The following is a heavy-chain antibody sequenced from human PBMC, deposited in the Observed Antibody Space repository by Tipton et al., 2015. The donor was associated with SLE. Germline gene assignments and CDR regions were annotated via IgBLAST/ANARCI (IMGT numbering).Heavy chain of an antibody. Sequence: TLSLTCTVSGGSISSSSYYWGWIRQPPGKGLEWIGSIYYSGSTYYNPSLKSRVTISVDTSKNQFSLKLSSVTAADTAVYYCARGRVAAVYYYYYYYMDGWGQLTTVTVSS. CDR2: IYYSGST. CDR3: ARGRVAAVYYYYYYYMDG. V-gene: IGHV4-39*07. CDR1: GGSISSSSYY. D-gene: IGHD6-13*01. J-gene: IGHJ6*03.